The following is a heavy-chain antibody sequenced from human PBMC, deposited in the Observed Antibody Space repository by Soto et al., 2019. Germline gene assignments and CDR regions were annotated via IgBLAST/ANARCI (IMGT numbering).Heavy chain of an antibody. D-gene: IGHD4-17*01. Sequence: GGSLRLSCAASGFTFSSYSMNWVRQAPGKGLEWVASISSSSSYIYYADSVKGRFTISRDNAKNSLYLQMNSLRAEDTAVYYCARDSVQDYGDYGIYYYGMDVWGQGTMVTVSS. CDR3: ARDSVQDYGDYGIYYYGMDV. CDR1: GFTFSSYS. V-gene: IGHV3-21*01. J-gene: IGHJ6*02. CDR2: ISSSSSYI.